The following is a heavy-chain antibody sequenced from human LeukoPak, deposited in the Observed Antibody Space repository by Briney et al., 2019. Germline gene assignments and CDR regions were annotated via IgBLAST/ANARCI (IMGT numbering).Heavy chain of an antibody. D-gene: IGHD6-13*01. CDR2: INTNTGNP. V-gene: IGHV7-4-1*02. Sequence: ASVKVSCKASGYTFTSHAMNWVRQAPGQGLEWMGWINTNTGNPTYAQGFTGRFVFSLDTSVSTAYLQISSLKAEDTAVYYCARDRSSSWSPNYYYYGMDVWGQGTTVTVSS. CDR1: GYTFTSHA. J-gene: IGHJ6*02. CDR3: ARDRSSSWSPNYYYYGMDV.